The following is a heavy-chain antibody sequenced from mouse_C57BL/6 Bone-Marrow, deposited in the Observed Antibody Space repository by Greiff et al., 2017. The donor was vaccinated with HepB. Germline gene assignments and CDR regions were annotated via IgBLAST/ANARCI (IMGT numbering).Heavy chain of an antibody. V-gene: IGHV14-3*01. J-gene: IGHJ3*01. CDR1: GFNIKNTY. CDR3: ALYYYGSSYFFAY. D-gene: IGHD1-1*01. CDR2: IDPANGNT. Sequence: VQLQQSVAELVRPGASVKLSCTASGFNIKNTYMHWVKQRPEQGLEWIGRIDPANGNTKYAPKFQGKATITADTSSNTAYLQLSSLTSEDTAIYYCALYYYGSSYFFAYWGQGTLVTVSA.